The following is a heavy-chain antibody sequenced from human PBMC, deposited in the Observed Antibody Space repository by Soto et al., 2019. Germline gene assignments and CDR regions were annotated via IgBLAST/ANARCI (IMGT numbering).Heavy chain of an antibody. CDR2: FSGGGDAT. D-gene: IGHD3-10*01. Sequence: EVQLWDSGGGFVQPGGSLRLSCAASGFTFSGYALTWVRQAPGKGLEWSSAFSGGGDATFYADSVKGRFTISRDNSKNPLYLQMNPVRAEDTAVYYCARMVSGSTGRRDLLYFDLWCRGTLVTVSS. CDR3: ARMVSGSTGRRDLLYFDL. CDR1: GFTFSGYA. V-gene: IGHV3-23*01. J-gene: IGHJ2*01.